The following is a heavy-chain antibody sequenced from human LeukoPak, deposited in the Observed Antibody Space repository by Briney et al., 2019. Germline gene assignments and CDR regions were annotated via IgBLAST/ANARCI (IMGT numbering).Heavy chain of an antibody. D-gene: IGHD6-6*01. J-gene: IGHJ4*02. Sequence: GGSLRLSCSASGFTFSNAWMSWVRQAPGKGLEWVSSISSSSSYIYYADSVKGRFTISRDNAKNSLYLQMNSLRAEDTAVYYCARGLYSSSPGCGYWGQGALVTVSS. CDR2: ISSSSSYI. CDR3: ARGLYSSSPGCGY. V-gene: IGHV3-21*01. CDR1: GFTFSNAW.